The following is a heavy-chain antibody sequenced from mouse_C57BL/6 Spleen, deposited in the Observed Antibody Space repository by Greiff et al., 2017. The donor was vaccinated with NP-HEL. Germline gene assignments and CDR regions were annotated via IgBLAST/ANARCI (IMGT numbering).Heavy chain of an antibody. Sequence: QVQLQQPGAELVRPGSSVKLSCKASGYTFTSYWMHWVKQRPIQGLEWIGNIDASDSETHYNQKFKDKATLTVDKSSSTAYMQLSSLTSEDSAVYYCARRTTVVAPYAMDYWGQGTSVTVSS. J-gene: IGHJ4*01. CDR3: ARRTTVVAPYAMDY. V-gene: IGHV1-52*01. D-gene: IGHD1-1*01. CDR2: IDASDSET. CDR1: GYTFTSYW.